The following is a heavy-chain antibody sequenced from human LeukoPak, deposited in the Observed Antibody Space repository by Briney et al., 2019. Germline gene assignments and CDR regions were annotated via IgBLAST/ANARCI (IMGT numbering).Heavy chain of an antibody. D-gene: IGHD5/OR15-5a*01. J-gene: IGHJ4*02. Sequence: SETLSLTCAVSGGSISSGGYSWSWIRQPPGKGLERIGYIYHSGSTYYNPSLKSRVTISVDRSKNQFSLKLSSVTAADTAVYYCARGTLYPLYFDYWGQGTLVTVSS. V-gene: IGHV4-30-2*01. CDR3: ARGTLYPLYFDY. CDR2: IYHSGST. CDR1: GGSISSGGYS.